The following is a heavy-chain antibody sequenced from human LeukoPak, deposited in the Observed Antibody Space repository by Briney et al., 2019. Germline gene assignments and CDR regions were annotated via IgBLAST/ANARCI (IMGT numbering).Heavy chain of an antibody. D-gene: IGHD3-22*01. Sequence: GGSLRLSCAASGFTFSSYWMHWVRQVPGKGLEWVSAISGSGGSTYYADSVKGRFTISRDNSKNTLYLQMNSLRAEDTAVYYCAKSYDSSVFDYWGQGTLVTVSS. J-gene: IGHJ4*02. CDR2: ISGSGGST. V-gene: IGHV3-23*01. CDR3: AKSYDSSVFDY. CDR1: GFTFSSYW.